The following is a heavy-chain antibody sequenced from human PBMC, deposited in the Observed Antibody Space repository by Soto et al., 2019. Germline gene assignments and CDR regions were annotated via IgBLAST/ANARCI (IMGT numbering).Heavy chain of an antibody. CDR3: AREMVGGYFDY. CDR1: GFPLSIYS. V-gene: IGHV3-48*02. D-gene: IGHD1-26*01. J-gene: IGHJ4*02. CDR2: IDSSSSTL. Sequence: GGSLRLPCAASGFPLSIYSMRLVRQAPGKGLEWVSYIDSSSSTLFYADSMRGRFTISRDNAKNSLYLQMNSLRDEDTAVYYCAREMVGGYFDYWGQGTLVTVSS.